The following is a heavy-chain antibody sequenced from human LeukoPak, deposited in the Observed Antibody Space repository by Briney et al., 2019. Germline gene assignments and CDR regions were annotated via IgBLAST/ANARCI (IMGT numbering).Heavy chain of an antibody. D-gene: IGHD6-25*01. Sequence: GGSLRLSCAASGFTFSSYWMSWVRQAPGKGLEWVANIKQDGSEKYYVDSVKGRFTISRDNAKNSLYLQMNSLRAEDTAVYYCARVLGFIAAADFWFDPWGQGTLVTVSS. CDR1: GFTFSSYW. CDR2: IKQDGSEK. J-gene: IGHJ5*02. CDR3: ARVLGFIAAADFWFDP. V-gene: IGHV3-7*01.